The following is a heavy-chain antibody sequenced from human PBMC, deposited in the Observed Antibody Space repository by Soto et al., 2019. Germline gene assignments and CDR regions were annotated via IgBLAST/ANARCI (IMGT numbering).Heavy chain of an antibody. D-gene: IGHD3-10*01. CDR3: SRGHEFGCNSDAYDI. J-gene: IGHJ3*02. Sequence: QVLLVQSGAEMKKPGSSVKVSCKASGGSFSTSSINWVRQAPGQRPEWMANILPIFGTADYAQKVQGRVTITADTAKNTAYMELRSLLSEDTAVYYCSRGHEFGCNSDAYDIWGQGTVVTVSS. CDR2: ILPIFGTA. CDR1: GGSFSTSS. V-gene: IGHV1-69*14.